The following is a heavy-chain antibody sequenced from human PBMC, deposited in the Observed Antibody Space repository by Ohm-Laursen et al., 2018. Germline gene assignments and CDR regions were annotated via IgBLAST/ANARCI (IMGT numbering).Heavy chain of an antibody. CDR1: GGSISAYY. J-gene: IGHJ6*02. D-gene: IGHD6-25*01. CDR2: IYSAGST. V-gene: IGHV4-4*07. CDR3: AREAGYYYGLDV. Sequence: SDTLSLTCTVSGGSISAYYWTWIRQPAGKGLEWIGRIYSAGSTNYNPSLKSRVTMSLETSKNQFSLRLTSVTAADTAVYYCAREAGYYYGLDVWGQGTTVTVSS.